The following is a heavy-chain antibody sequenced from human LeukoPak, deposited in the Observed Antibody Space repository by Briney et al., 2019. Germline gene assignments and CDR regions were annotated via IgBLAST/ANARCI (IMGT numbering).Heavy chain of an antibody. J-gene: IGHJ6*03. D-gene: IGHD6-6*01. V-gene: IGHV4-38-2*01. CDR3: ARQGGSSSPYYYYMDV. Sequence: SETLSLTCDVSGYSITSGYYWGWFRQPPGKGLEWIGNIFHAGNTYYNPSLRNRVTISVDTSKNQFSLRLTSVTAADTAVYYCARQGGSSSPYYYYMDVWGKGTTVTVSS. CDR2: IFHAGNT. CDR1: GYSITSGYY.